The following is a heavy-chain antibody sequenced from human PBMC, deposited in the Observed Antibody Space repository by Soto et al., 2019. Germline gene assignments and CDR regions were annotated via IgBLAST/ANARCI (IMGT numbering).Heavy chain of an antibody. D-gene: IGHD6-19*01. Sequence: QLQLQESGPGLVKPSETLSLTCTVSGGSISSSSYYWGWIRQPPGKGLEWIGSIHYSGRTYYNPSLKSRITISVDTSKNQFSLKLSPVTAADTAEYYCARHQQWLVKACFDYGGQGTLVTVSS. J-gene: IGHJ4*02. CDR2: IHYSGRT. CDR1: GGSISSSSYY. V-gene: IGHV4-39*01. CDR3: ARHQQWLVKACFDY.